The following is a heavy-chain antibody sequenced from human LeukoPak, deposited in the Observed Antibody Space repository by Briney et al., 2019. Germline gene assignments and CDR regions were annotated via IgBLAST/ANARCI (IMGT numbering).Heavy chain of an antibody. CDR1: GFTFSSYA. V-gene: IGHV3-30-3*01. J-gene: IGHJ3*02. CDR3: ARPRASGGYLPRPAAFDI. Sequence: PGRSLRLSCAASGFTFSSYAMHWVRQAPGKGLEWVAVISYDGSNKYYADSVKGRFTISRDNSKNTLYLQMNSLRAEDTAVYYCARPRASGGYLPRPAAFDIWGQGTMVTVSS. CDR2: ISYDGSNK. D-gene: IGHD2-15*01.